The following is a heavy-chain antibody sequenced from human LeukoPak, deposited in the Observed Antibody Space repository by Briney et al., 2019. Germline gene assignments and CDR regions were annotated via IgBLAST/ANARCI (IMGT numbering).Heavy chain of an antibody. D-gene: IGHD2-15*01. CDR1: GYTFTSYG. V-gene: IGHV1-18*01. CDR3: ARYRDDKPRYCSGGSCYRSPYYYYYMDV. Sequence: EASVKVSCKASGYTFTSYGISWVRQAPGQGLEWMGWISAYNGNTNYAQKLQGRVTMTTDTSTSTAYMELRSLRSDDTAAYYCARYRDDKPRYCSGGSCYRSPYYYYYMDVWGKGTTVTVSS. CDR2: ISAYNGNT. J-gene: IGHJ6*03.